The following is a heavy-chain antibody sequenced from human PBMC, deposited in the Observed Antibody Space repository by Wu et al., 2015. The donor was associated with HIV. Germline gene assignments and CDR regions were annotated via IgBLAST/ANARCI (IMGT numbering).Heavy chain of an antibody. Sequence: QVQLVQSGAEVKKPGASVKVSCKASGYTFTGYYMHWVRQAPGQGLEWMGWINPNSGGTNYAQKFQGRVTMTRDTSISTAYMELSRLRSDDTAVYYCARAAEGFGELFHEYFQHWGQGTLVTVSS. CDR3: ARAAEGFGELFHEYFQH. J-gene: IGHJ1*01. V-gene: IGHV1-2*02. D-gene: IGHD3-10*01. CDR1: GYTFTGYY. CDR2: INPNSGGT.